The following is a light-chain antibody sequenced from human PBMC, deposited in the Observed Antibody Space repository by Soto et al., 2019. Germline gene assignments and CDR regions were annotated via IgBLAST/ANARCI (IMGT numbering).Light chain of an antibody. CDR1: SSDVGGYNY. Sequence: SALPQPPSASVSPGQSVTISCTGTSSDVGGYNYVSWYQQHPGKAPKPMIYEVFKRPSGVPDRFSGSKSGSTASLAVSGLQAEDEADYYCSSYAGSNNFDVFGTGTKVTVL. CDR3: SSYAGSNNFDV. J-gene: IGLJ1*01. V-gene: IGLV2-8*01. CDR2: EVF.